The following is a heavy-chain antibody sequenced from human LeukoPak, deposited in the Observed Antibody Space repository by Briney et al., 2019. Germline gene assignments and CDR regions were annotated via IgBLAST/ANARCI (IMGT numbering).Heavy chain of an antibody. CDR3: ARAGLGTYYGTYYFDY. J-gene: IGHJ4*02. CDR2: IYYSGST. Sequence: SETLSLTCTDSGGSISSSSYYWGWIRQPPGKGLEWIGSIYYSGSTYYNPSLKSRVTISVDTSKNQFSLKLSSVTAADTAVCYCARAGLGTYYGTYYFDYWGQGTLVTVSS. CDR1: GGSISSSSYY. V-gene: IGHV4-39*01. D-gene: IGHD1-26*01.